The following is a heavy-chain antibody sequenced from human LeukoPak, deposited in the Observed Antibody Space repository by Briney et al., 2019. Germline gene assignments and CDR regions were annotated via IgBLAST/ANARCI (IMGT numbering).Heavy chain of an antibody. Sequence: GGSLRLSCAASGFTFSSYGMHWVRQAPGKGLEWVAVISYDGSNKNYADSVKGRFTISRDNSKNTLYLQMNSLRAEDTAVYYCAKEKLAYCGGDCYTAFDIWGQGTMVTVSS. J-gene: IGHJ3*02. CDR2: ISYDGSNK. D-gene: IGHD2-21*02. CDR1: GFTFSSYG. CDR3: AKEKLAYCGGDCYTAFDI. V-gene: IGHV3-30*18.